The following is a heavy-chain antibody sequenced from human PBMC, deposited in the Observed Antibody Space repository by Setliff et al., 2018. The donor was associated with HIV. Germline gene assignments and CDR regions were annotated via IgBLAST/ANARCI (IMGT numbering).Heavy chain of an antibody. CDR3: ARVARMHPFDP. J-gene: IGHJ5*02. V-gene: IGHV4-59*01. Sequence: PLETLSLTCTVSGDSISNYYWSWIRQPPGKGLEYIGYISYSGSTNYKPSLKSRVTISVDRSKNQFSLKLTSVTAADTAVYYCARVARMHPFDPWGRGALVTVSS. CDR2: ISYSGST. CDR1: GDSISNYY.